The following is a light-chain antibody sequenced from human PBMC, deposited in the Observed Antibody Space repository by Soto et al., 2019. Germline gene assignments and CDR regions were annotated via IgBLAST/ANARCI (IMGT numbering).Light chain of an antibody. J-gene: IGLJ2*01. CDR3: SSYSKTSPVI. V-gene: IGLV2-14*03. CDR1: SSDVGGYGY. CDR2: DVS. Sequence: QSVLTQPASMSGSPGQSITISCTGTSSDVGGYGYVSWYQQHPGKPPKLMIYDVSDRPSGVSNRFSGSKSGNTASLTISGVQAEDDADYYCSSYSKTSPVIFGGGTKLTVL.